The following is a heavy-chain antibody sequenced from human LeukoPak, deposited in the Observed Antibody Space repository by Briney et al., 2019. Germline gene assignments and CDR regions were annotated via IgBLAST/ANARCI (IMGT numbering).Heavy chain of an antibody. CDR2: ASGSGGST. CDR1: GFTFTNYA. D-gene: IGHD6-19*01. CDR3: ARCTIGDGSGWCTWFAP. Sequence: GGSLRLSCAASGFTFTNYAMSWVRQAPGKGLEWVSTASGSGGSTYYADSVKGRFTISRDDFKSTVFLQMDSLRPEDTAVYYCARCTIGDGSGWCTWFAPWGQGTLVTVSS. V-gene: IGHV3-23*01. J-gene: IGHJ5*02.